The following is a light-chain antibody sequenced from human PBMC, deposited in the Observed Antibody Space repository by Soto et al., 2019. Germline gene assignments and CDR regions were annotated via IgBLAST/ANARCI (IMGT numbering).Light chain of an antibody. V-gene: IGLV2-23*01. J-gene: IGLJ2*01. CDR3: CSYAGSDTVV. CDR1: NSDVGRYNL. Sequence: QSALTQPASVSGSPGQSITISCTGANSDVGRYNLVSWYQQHPGKAPKLMIFEGSKRPSGVSNRFSGSKSGITASLTISGLQAEDEADYFCCSYAGSDTVVFGVGTQLTVL. CDR2: EGS.